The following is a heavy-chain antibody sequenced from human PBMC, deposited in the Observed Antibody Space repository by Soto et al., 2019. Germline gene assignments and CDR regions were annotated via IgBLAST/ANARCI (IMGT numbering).Heavy chain of an antibody. CDR1: GFTVSTNY. D-gene: IGHD3-3*01. V-gene: IGHV3-66*01. CDR2: IYSGGST. CDR3: ARDLYDFWSGYFPWFDP. J-gene: IGHJ5*02. Sequence: GGSLRLSCAASGFTVSTNYMSWVRQAPGKGLEWVSVIYSGGSTYYADSVKGRFTISRDNSKNTLYLQMNSLRAEDTAVYYCARDLYDFWSGYFPWFDPWGQGTLVTVSS.